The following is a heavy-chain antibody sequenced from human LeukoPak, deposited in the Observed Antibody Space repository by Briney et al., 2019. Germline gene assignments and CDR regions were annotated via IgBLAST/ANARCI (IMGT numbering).Heavy chain of an antibody. D-gene: IGHD2-21*02. CDR3: ARAVEYCGGDCYPGAGAFDI. Sequence: ASVKVSCKASGGTFSSYAISWVRQAPGHGVEWMGRIIPIFGTANYAQKFRGRVTITTDESTSTDYMELSSLRSEDTAAYYCARAVEYCGGDCYPGAGAFDIWGQGTMVTVSS. V-gene: IGHV1-69*05. CDR1: GGTFSSYA. CDR2: IIPIFGTA. J-gene: IGHJ3*02.